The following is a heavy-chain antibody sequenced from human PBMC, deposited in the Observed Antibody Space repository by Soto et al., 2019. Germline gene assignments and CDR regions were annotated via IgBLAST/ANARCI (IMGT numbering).Heavy chain of an antibody. V-gene: IGHV3-48*03. D-gene: IGHD2-21*01. CDR1: GFTFSRYE. Sequence: GGSLRLSCAASGFTFSRYETNWVRQAPGKGLEWVSYITTSGTTMYYADSVKGRFTTSRDNAKNSLFLQMDSLRAEDTAVYYCARGNSPVDVYWGQGTLVTVSS. CDR3: ARGNSPVDVY. CDR2: ITTSGTTM. J-gene: IGHJ4*02.